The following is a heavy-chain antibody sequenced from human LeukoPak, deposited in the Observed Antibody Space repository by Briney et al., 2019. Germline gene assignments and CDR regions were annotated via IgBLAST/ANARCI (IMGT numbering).Heavy chain of an antibody. CDR1: GFTFSSYS. J-gene: IGHJ5*02. D-gene: IGHD3-10*01. Sequence: PGGSLRLSCAASGFTFSSYSMNWVRQAPGKGLEWVSSISSCSSYIYYADSVKGRFTISRDNAKNSLYLQMNSLRAEDTAVYYCAGHYYGSGSYYPIPWGQGTLVTVSS. CDR3: AGHYYGSGSYYPIP. V-gene: IGHV3-21*01. CDR2: ISSCSSYI.